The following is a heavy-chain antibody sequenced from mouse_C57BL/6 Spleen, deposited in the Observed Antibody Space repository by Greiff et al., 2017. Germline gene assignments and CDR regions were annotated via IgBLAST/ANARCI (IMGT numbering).Heavy chain of an antibody. V-gene: IGHV1-69*01. D-gene: IGHD2-3*01. CDR2: IDPSDSYT. J-gene: IGHJ3*01. CDR1: GYTFTSYW. Sequence: VKLVESGAELVMPGASVKLSCKASGYTFTSYWMHWVKQRPGQGLEWIGEIDPSDSYTNYNQKFKGKSTLTVDKSSSTAYMQLSSLTSEDSAVYYCARREDGYLAWFAYWGQGTLVTVSA. CDR3: ARREDGYLAWFAY.